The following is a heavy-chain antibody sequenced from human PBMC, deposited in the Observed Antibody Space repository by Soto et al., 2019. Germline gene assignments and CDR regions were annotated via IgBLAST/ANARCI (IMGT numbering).Heavy chain of an antibody. V-gene: IGHV1-69*13. D-gene: IGHD2-2*01. Sequence: SVKVSCKASGGAFSSYAISWVRHAPGQGLEWMGGIIPIFGTANYAQKFQGRVTITADESTSTAYMELSSLRSEDTAVYYCARAVPAAMRYFDYYYGMDVWGQGTTVTVSS. CDR2: IIPIFGTA. CDR3: ARAVPAAMRYFDYYYGMDV. J-gene: IGHJ6*02. CDR1: GGAFSSYA.